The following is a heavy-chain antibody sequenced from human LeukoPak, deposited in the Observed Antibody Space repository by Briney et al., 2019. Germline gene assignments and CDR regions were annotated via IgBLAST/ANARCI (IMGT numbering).Heavy chain of an antibody. CDR1: GFTFSSYE. CDR3: ARDRPSYCSGGSCSDRQAPHFDY. CDR2: ISSSGSTI. V-gene: IGHV3-48*03. Sequence: GGSLRLSCAASGFTFSSYEMNWVRQAPGKGLEWVSYISSSGSTIYYADSVKGRYTISRDNAKTSLYLQMNSLRAEDTAVYYCARDRPSYCSGGSCSDRQAPHFDYWGQGTLVTVSS. D-gene: IGHD2-15*01. J-gene: IGHJ4*02.